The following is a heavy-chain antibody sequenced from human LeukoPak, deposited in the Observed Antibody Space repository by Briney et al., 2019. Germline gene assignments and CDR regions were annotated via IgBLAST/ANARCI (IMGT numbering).Heavy chain of an antibody. D-gene: IGHD2-15*01. CDR3: VRALGYCSSGSCYYYDY. J-gene: IGHJ4*02. CDR1: GYRFSSYW. V-gene: IGHV5-51*01. CDR2: IYPGDSET. Sequence: PGESLKISCKGSGYRFSSYWIGWVRQMPGKGLEWMGIIYPGDSETRYSPSFQGPVTISADKSISTAYLQWSSLKASDTAMYYCVRALGYCSSGSCYYYDYWGQGTLVTVSS.